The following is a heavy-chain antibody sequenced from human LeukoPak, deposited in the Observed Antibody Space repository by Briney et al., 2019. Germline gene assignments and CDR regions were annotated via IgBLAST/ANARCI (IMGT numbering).Heavy chain of an antibody. Sequence: GGSLRLSCVASGFTFRNFVMHWVGQAPGKGLQWVAGILNDGSSTEYADSVKGRFTVSRDNSENTLYLQMNSLRDEDTAVYYCAKYRGAALYYHYGLDVWGPGTTVIVSS. V-gene: IGHV3-30*18. CDR1: GFTFRNFV. D-gene: IGHD1-26*01. J-gene: IGHJ6*02. CDR2: ILNDGSST. CDR3: AKYRGAALYYHYGLDV.